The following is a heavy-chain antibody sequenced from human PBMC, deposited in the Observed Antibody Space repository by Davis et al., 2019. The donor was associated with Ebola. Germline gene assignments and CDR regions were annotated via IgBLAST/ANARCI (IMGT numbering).Heavy chain of an antibody. J-gene: IGHJ4*02. CDR2: ITSSINYI. Sequence: GESLKISCAASGFTFSSYSMNWVRQAPGKGLEWVSSITSSINYIYYADSLKGRFTISRDNAKNSLYLQMNSLRSEDTAVYYCARKCSGGSCQGGYWGQGTLVTVSS. V-gene: IGHV3-21*01. CDR1: GFTFSSYS. CDR3: ARKCSGGSCQGGY. D-gene: IGHD2-15*01.